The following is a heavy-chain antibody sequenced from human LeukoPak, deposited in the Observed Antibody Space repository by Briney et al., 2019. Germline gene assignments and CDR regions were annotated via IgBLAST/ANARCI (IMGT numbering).Heavy chain of an antibody. J-gene: IGHJ3*02. CDR2: IFDSVISVGGRT. D-gene: IGHD3-10*01. V-gene: IGHV4-4*02. Sequence: PSGTLSLTCAVSGDSISSDNWWTWVRQPPGKGLEWIGEIFDSVISVGGRTNYKPSLKSRVAISVDTSKNQFSLKLSSVTAADTAVYYCARHRSVLLWFGELTRRAFDIWGQGTMVTVSS. CDR1: GDSISSDNW. CDR3: ARHRSVLLWFGELTRRAFDI.